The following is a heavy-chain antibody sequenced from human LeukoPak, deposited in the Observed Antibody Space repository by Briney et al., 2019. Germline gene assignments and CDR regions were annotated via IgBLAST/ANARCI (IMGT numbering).Heavy chain of an antibody. V-gene: IGHV1-69*05. CDR1: GGTFSSYA. D-gene: IGHD3-3*01. J-gene: IGHJ5*02. CDR2: IIPIFGTA. CDR3: ARELRFLEWLPGSGWFDP. Sequence: ASVKVSCKASGGTFSSYAISWVRQAPGQGLEWMGRIIPIFGTANYAQKFQGRVTITTDESTSTAYMELSSLRSEDTAVYYCARELRFLEWLPGSGWFDPWGQGTLVTVSS.